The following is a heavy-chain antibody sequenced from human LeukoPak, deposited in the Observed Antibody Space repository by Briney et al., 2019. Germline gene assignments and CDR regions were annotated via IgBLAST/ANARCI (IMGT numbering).Heavy chain of an antibody. CDR3: ARSVVVVPAVSDAFDI. CDR1: GGSISSGSYY. D-gene: IGHD2-2*01. Sequence: SETLSLTCTVSGGSISSGSYYWSWIRQPAGKGLEWIGRIYTSGSTNYNPSLKSRVTISVDTSKNQFSLKLSSVTAADTAVYYCARSVVVVPAVSDAFDIWGQGTMVTVYS. J-gene: IGHJ3*02. V-gene: IGHV4-61*02. CDR2: IYTSGST.